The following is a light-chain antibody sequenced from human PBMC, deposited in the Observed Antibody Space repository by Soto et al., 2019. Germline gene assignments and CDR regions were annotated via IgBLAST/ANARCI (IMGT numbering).Light chain of an antibody. J-gene: IGLJ1*01. CDR2: DVN. CDR1: SGDVGGYKF. Sequence: QSLLTQPASVSGSPGQSITIYCTGTSGDVGGYKFVSWYQQHPGKAPKLLMYDVNKRPSGVPYRFSGSKSGNTASLNISGLQAGDEADYYCGSYAGTYTRVFGTGTKVTVL. CDR3: GSYAGTYTRV. V-gene: IGLV2-11*01.